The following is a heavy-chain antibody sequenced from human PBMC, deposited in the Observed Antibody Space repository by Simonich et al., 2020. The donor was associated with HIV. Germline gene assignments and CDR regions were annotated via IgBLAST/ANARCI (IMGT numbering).Heavy chain of an antibody. V-gene: IGHV3-33*01. Sequence: QVQLVESGGGVVQPGRSLRLSCAASGFAFSGYGMHWVRQAPAKGLEGVAVKWDDGKIKYDAQSVKGRFTIARDNSKNTLYLQMNSLRAEDTAMYYCVRRFDYGGDYWGQGTLVTVSS. CDR3: VRRFDYGGDY. J-gene: IGHJ4*02. CDR2: KWDDGKIK. D-gene: IGHD4-17*01. CDR1: GFAFSGYG.